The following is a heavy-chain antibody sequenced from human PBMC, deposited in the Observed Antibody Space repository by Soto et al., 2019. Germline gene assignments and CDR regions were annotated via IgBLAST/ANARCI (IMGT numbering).Heavy chain of an antibody. Sequence: GESLKISCAASGFTFSSYSMNWVRQAPGKGLEWVSYISSSSTIYYADSVKGRFTISRDNAKNSLYLQMNSLRAEDTAVYYCARALLWFGETDAFDIWGQGTMVTVSS. CDR1: GFTFSSYS. CDR2: ISSSSTI. D-gene: IGHD3-10*01. J-gene: IGHJ3*02. V-gene: IGHV3-48*01. CDR3: ARALLWFGETDAFDI.